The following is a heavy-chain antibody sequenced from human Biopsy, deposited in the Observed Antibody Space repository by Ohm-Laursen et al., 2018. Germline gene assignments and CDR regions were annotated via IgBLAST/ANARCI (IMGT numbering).Heavy chain of an antibody. CDR3: TGDSGGLGDY. D-gene: IGHD2-8*02. J-gene: IGHJ4*02. CDR2: IHGDERSA. Sequence: GSLRLSCSASGFTFSRSVMHWVRQAPGKGLMWVSRIHGDERSATYAEPVKGRFTISRDNAKNTLHLQMNSLRAEDTAVYYRTGDSGGLGDYWGQGTLVTVSS. CDR1: GFTFSRSV. V-gene: IGHV3-74*03.